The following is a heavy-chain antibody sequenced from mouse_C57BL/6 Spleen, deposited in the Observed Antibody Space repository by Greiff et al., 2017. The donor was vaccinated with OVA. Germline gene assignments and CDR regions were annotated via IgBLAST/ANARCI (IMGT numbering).Heavy chain of an antibody. CDR2: ISGGGGNT. CDR1: GFTFSSYT. D-gene: IGHD1-1*01. Sequence: EVMLVESGGGLVKPGGSLKLSCAASGFTFSSYTMSWVRQTPEKRLEWVATISGGGGNTYYPDSVKGRFTISRDNAKNTLYLQMSSLRSEDTALYYCASPYGSSSYYAMDYWGQGTSVTVSS. J-gene: IGHJ4*01. CDR3: ASPYGSSSYYAMDY. V-gene: IGHV5-9*01.